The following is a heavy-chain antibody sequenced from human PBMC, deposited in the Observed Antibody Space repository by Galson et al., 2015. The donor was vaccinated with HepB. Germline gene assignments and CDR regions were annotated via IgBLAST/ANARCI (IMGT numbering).Heavy chain of an antibody. CDR1: GGSFSGYY. CDR2: INHSGST. Sequence: ETLSLTCAVYGGSFSGYYWSWIRQPPGKGLEWIGEINHSGSTNYNPSLKSRVTISVDTSKNQFSLKLSSVTAADTAVYYCARDRHCSSTSCLVDGRDYWGQGTLVTVSS. CDR3: ARDRHCSSTSCLVDGRDY. V-gene: IGHV4-34*01. D-gene: IGHD2-2*01. J-gene: IGHJ4*02.